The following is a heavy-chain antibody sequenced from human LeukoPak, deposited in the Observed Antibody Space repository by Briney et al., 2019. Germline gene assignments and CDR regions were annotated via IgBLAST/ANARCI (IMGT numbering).Heavy chain of an antibody. CDR1: GLTFSIYW. V-gene: IGHV3-7*01. J-gene: IGHJ6*02. CDR3: ARFLTGYYNRYYYYGMDV. CDR2: IKQDGSEK. Sequence: GGSLRLSCAASGLTFSIYWMSWVRQAPGKGLEWVANIKQDGSEKYYVDSVKGRFTISRDNAKNSLYLQMNSLRAEDTAVYYCARFLTGYYNRYYYYGMDVWGQGTTVTVSS. D-gene: IGHD3-9*01.